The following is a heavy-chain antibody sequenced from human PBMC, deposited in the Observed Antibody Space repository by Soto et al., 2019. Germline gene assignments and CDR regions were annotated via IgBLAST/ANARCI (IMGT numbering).Heavy chain of an antibody. Sequence: ASVKVSCKASGFSFCGYCRHWLRQAPGQGLEWMGWINAHSGGTEYAEKFQGRVTLTGDTSIATAYLTLTSLTSDDTALYYCAKDLTRQLAFWLDPWGQGTQVTVSS. D-gene: IGHD6-6*01. V-gene: IGHV1-2*02. J-gene: IGHJ5*02. CDR3: AKDLTRQLAFWLDP. CDR1: GFSFCGYC. CDR2: INAHSGGT.